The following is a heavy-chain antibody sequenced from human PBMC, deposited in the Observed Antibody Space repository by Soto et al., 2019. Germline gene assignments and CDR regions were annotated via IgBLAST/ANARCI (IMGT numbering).Heavy chain of an antibody. CDR1: GFTFSSYA. J-gene: IGHJ4*02. CDR2: ISGSGGST. V-gene: IGHV3-23*01. CDR3: AKEGYCGGDCYSRYYFDY. D-gene: IGHD2-21*02. Sequence: SLRLSCAASGFTFSSYAMSWVRQAPGKGLEWVSAISGSGGSTYYADSVKGRFTISRDNSKNTLYLQMNSLRAEDTAVYYCAKEGYCGGDCYSRYYFDYWGQGTLVTVSS.